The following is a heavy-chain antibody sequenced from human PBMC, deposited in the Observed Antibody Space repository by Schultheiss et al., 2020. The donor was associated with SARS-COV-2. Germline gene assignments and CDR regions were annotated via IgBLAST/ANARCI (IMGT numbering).Heavy chain of an antibody. Sequence: SETLSLTCSVSGGSISSGGYYWSWIRQHPGKGLEWIGYIYYSGSTYYNPSLKSRVTISVDTSKNHFSLKLSSVTAADTAVYYCARIRYNAFDYWGQGTLVTVSS. V-gene: IGHV4-31*03. J-gene: IGHJ4*02. D-gene: IGHD5-24*01. CDR2: IYYSGST. CDR3: ARIRYNAFDY. CDR1: GGSISSGGYY.